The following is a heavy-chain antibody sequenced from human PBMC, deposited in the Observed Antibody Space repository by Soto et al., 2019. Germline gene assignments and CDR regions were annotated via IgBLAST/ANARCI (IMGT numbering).Heavy chain of an antibody. D-gene: IGHD6-6*01. V-gene: IGHV1-3*01. J-gene: IGHJ4*02. CDR3: ARDAQYSSSPSQVDY. CDR1: GYTFTSYA. CDR2: INAGNGNT. Sequence: QVQLVQSGAEVKKPGASVKVSCKASGYTFTSYAMHWVRQAPGQRLEWMGWINAGNGNTKYSQKFRGRVTITRDTSASTAYMELSSLRSEDTAVYYCARDAQYSSSPSQVDYWGQGTLVTVSS.